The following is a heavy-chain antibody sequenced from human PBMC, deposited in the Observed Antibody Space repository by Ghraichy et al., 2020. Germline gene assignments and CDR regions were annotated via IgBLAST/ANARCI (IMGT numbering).Heavy chain of an antibody. CDR2: IYFSGSA. CDR1: GGSINNYY. CDR3: ARDPSVTTVNYYDGMDV. V-gene: IGHV4-59*01. J-gene: IGHJ6*02. D-gene: IGHD4-17*01. Sequence: LSLTCTVSGGSINNYYWSWIRQPPGKGLEWIGYIYFSGSATYNPLLKSRVTISVDTSKNQFSLRLNSVTAADTAVYYCARDPSVTTVNYYDGMDVWGQATTVTVSS.